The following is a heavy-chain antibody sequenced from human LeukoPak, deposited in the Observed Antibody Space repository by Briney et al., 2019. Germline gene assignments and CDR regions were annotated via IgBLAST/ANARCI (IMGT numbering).Heavy chain of an antibody. V-gene: IGHV3-66*01. CDR1: GFTVSSNY. CDR2: IYSGGST. J-gene: IGHJ3*02. Sequence: GGSLRLSCAASGFTVSSNYMSWVRQAPGKGLEWVSVIYSGGSTYYADSVKGRFTISRDNSKNTLHLQLNSLRAEDTAVYYCAREKEWGVWSPYFDIWGPGTMVTVSS. D-gene: IGHD3-10*01. CDR3: AREKEWGVWSPYFDI.